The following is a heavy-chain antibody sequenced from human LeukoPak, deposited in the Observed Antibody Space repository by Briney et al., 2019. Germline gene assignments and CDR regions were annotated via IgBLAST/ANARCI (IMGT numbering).Heavy chain of an antibody. Sequence: PSETLSLTCTVSGGSISSRSNYWGWIRQPPGKGLEWIGSISYSGSTYYNPSLKSRVTISVDTSKNQFSLKLSSVTAADTAVYYCARAADVDTAMALDYWGQGTLVTVSS. D-gene: IGHD5-18*01. CDR3: ARAADVDTAMALDY. V-gene: IGHV4-39*07. J-gene: IGHJ4*02. CDR1: GGSISSRSNY. CDR2: ISYSGST.